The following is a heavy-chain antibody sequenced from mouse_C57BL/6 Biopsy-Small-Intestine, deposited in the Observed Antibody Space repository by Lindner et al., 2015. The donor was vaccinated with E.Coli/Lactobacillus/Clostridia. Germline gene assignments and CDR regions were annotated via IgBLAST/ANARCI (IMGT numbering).Heavy chain of an antibody. CDR1: GYTFTDYN. CDR2: INPSNGVT. Sequence: VQLQESGPEVVKPGASVKMSCKASGYTFTDYNLHWVKQSHGKSLEWIGYINPSNGVTTYNQNFKGKATLTVNKSSSTAYTELRSLTSEDSAVYYCAAYCYDFDYWGQGTTLTVSS. V-gene: IGHV1-22*01. J-gene: IGHJ2*01. CDR3: AAYCYDFDY. D-gene: IGHD2-12*01.